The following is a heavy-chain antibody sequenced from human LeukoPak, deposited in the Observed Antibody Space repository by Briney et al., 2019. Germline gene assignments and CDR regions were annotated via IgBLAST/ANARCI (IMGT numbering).Heavy chain of an antibody. Sequence: PGGSLRLSCAASGFTFSGYWMHWVRQGPEKGLELVSRIDNDGHGIIYADSVKGRFNTSRDNAKNTLYLQMNSLRVEDTAVYYCAAGGGWDPSFGVVTHIDAWGKGTTVAVS. CDR1: GFTFSGYW. CDR3: AAGGGWDPSFGVVTHIDA. CDR2: IDNDGHGI. V-gene: IGHV3-74*01. D-gene: IGHD3-3*01. J-gene: IGHJ6*03.